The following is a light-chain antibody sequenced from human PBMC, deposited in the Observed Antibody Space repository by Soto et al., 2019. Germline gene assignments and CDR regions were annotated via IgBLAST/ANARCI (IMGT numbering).Light chain of an antibody. J-gene: IGKJ5*01. V-gene: IGKV1-39*01. CDR3: QQSYSSPHT. Sequence: IKIPQAPSSLSANVRDTVTITCLSTQTTSTMLNWYQRNPGIAPDLLIYAASSLQSGVPSTFRGSGSRTDITLTIISLQPEDFATYECQQSYSSPHTFGQRTLPEI. CDR2: AAS. CDR1: QTTSTM.